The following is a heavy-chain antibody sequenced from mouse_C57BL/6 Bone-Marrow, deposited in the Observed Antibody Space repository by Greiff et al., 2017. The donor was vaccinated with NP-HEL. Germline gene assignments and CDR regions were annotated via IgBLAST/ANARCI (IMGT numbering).Heavy chain of an antibody. CDR2: IYPGSGST. Sequence: QVQLQQPGAELVKPGASVKMSCKASGYTFTSYWITWVKQRPGQGLEWIGDIYPGSGSTNYNEKFKSKATLTVDTSSSTAYMQLSSLTSEDSAVYYCARRGYYYGSSFYWYFEGWGTGTTVTAAS. J-gene: IGHJ1*03. CDR1: GYTFTSYW. V-gene: IGHV1-55*01. CDR3: ARRGYYYGSSFYWYFEG. D-gene: IGHD1-1*01.